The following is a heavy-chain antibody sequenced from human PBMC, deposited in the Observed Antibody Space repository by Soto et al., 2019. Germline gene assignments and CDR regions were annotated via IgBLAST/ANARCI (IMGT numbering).Heavy chain of an antibody. CDR3: ARYCSGGSCKASYAFDI. J-gene: IGHJ3*02. V-gene: IGHV1-2*02. Sequence: ASVKVSCEASGYTFTGYYMHWVRQAPGQGLEWMGWINPNSGGTNYAQKFQGRVTMTRGTSISTAYMELSRLRSDDTAVYSCARYCSGGSCKASYAFDIWGHGTMVTVSS. D-gene: IGHD2-15*01. CDR1: GYTFTGYY. CDR2: INPNSGGT.